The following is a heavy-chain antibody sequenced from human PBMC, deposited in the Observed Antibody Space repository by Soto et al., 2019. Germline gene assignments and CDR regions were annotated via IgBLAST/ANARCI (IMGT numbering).Heavy chain of an antibody. CDR1: GYTFTSYA. CDR3: AGVVYDSSGYYPFDY. D-gene: IGHD3-22*01. J-gene: IGHJ4*02. V-gene: IGHV1-3*01. Sequence: QVQLVQSGAEVKKPGASVKVSCKASGYTFTSYAMHWVRQAPGQRLEWMGWINAGNGNTKYSQKFQGRVTITRDTSASTAYMELSSLRSEDTAVYYCAGVVYDSSGYYPFDYWGQGTLVTVSS. CDR2: INAGNGNT.